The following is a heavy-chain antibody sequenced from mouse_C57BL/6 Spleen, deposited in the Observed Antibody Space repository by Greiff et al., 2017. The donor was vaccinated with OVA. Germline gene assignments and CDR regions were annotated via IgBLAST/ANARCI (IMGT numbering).Heavy chain of an antibody. CDR3: ARGDYGSSYGGFDY. CDR1: GYTFTSYG. J-gene: IGHJ2*01. V-gene: IGHV1-81*01. Sequence: QVHVKQSGAELARPGASVKLSCKASGYTFTSYGISWVKQRTGQGLEWIGEIYPRSGNTYYNEKFKGKATLTADKSSSTAYMELRSLTSEDSAVYFCARGDYGSSYGGFDYWGQGTTLTVSS. D-gene: IGHD1-1*01. CDR2: IYPRSGNT.